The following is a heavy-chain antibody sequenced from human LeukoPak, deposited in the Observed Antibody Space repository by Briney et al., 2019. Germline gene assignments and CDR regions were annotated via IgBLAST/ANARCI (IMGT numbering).Heavy chain of an antibody. Sequence: GGSLRLSCAASGFTFSSYAMHWVRQAPGKGLEWVAVISYDGSNKYYADSVKGRFTISRDNSKNTLYLQMNSLRAEDTAVYYCAKVRVPVGATQDFDYWGQGTLVTVSS. J-gene: IGHJ4*02. CDR2: ISYDGSNK. CDR1: GFTFSSYA. D-gene: IGHD1-26*01. CDR3: AKVRVPVGATQDFDY. V-gene: IGHV3-30-3*01.